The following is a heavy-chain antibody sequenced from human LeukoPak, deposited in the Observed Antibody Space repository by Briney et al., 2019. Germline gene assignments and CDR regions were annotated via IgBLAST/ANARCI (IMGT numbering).Heavy chain of an antibody. CDR1: GYSFTNYW. CDR2: IYPGDSDT. V-gene: IGHV5-51*01. CDR3: ARRVVVTASDAFDI. Sequence: GESLKISCKGSGYSFTNYWIGWVRQMPGKGLEWMGVIYPGDSDTRYSPSFQGQVTISADKSISTAYLQWSSLKASDTAMYYCARRVVVTASDAFDIWGQGTMVTVSS. J-gene: IGHJ3*02. D-gene: IGHD2-21*02.